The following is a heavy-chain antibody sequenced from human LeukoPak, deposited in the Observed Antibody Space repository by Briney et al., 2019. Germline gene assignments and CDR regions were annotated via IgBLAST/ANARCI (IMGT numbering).Heavy chain of an antibody. CDR1: GGSINSYY. Sequence: SETLSLTCTVSGGSINSYYWSWIRQPPGKGLQWIGCIHYSGSTNYNPSLKSRVTISVDTSKNQFSLKLSSVTAADTAVYYCARLSTVTTSFDYWGQGTLVTVSS. CDR3: ARLSTVTTSFDY. CDR2: IHYSGST. D-gene: IGHD4-17*01. V-gene: IGHV4-59*12. J-gene: IGHJ4*02.